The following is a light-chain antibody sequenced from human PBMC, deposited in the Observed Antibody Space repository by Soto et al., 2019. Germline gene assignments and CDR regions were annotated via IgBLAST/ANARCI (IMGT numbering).Light chain of an antibody. V-gene: IGKV1-27*01. J-gene: IGKJ1*01. CDR3: QKYNNAPRT. Sequence: DIQMTQSPSSLSASVGDTVTITCRASQGISNYLAWYQQKPGQVPNLLIYAASTLQSGVPSRFSGSGSGTDFTLTISSLRTEDVATYYCQKYNNAPRTFGQRTKVEI. CDR2: AAS. CDR1: QGISNY.